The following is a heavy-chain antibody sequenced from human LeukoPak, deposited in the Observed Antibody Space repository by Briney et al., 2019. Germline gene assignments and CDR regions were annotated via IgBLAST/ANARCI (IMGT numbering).Heavy chain of an antibody. J-gene: IGHJ5*02. D-gene: IGHD3-3*01. CDR1: GFTFSSYG. CDR3: AKASLRFLEWPNWFDP. CDR2: ISYDGSNK. Sequence: GGSLRLSCAASGFTFSSYGMHWVRQAPGKGLEWVAVISYDGSNKYYADSVKGRFTISRDNSKNTLYLQMNSLRAEDTAVYYCAKASLRFLEWPNWFDPWGRGALVTVS. V-gene: IGHV3-30*18.